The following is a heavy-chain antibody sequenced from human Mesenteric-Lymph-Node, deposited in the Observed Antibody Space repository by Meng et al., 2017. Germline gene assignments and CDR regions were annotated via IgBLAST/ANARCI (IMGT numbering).Heavy chain of an antibody. CDR1: GYTFTGYY. Sequence: ASVKVSCKASGYTFTGYYMHWVRQAPGQGLEWMGWINPNSGGTNYAQKFQGRVTMTRDTSISTAYMELSRLRSDDTAVYYCARDLFYDYVWGTEPGYWGQGTLVTVSS. V-gene: IGHV1-2*02. CDR2: INPNSGGT. CDR3: ARDLFYDYVWGTEPGY. J-gene: IGHJ4*02. D-gene: IGHD3-16*01.